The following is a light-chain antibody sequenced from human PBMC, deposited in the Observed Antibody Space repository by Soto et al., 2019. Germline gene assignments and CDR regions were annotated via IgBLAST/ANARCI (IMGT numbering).Light chain of an antibody. CDR1: TGAVPSGHY. CDR2: DIS. Sequence: QAVVTQEPSLTVSPGGTVTLTCGSSTGAVPSGHYPYWFQQKPGQAPTTLIYDISSKHSWTPARFSGSLLGGKAALTLSGAQPEDEAEYYCLLSYSGDWVFGGGTKLTVL. CDR3: LLSYSGDWV. J-gene: IGLJ3*02. V-gene: IGLV7-46*01.